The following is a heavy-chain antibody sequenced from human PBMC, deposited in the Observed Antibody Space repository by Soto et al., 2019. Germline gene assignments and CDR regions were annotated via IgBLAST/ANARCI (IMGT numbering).Heavy chain of an antibody. CDR2: ISSSGSTI. Sequence: GGSLRLSCAASGFTFSSYEMNWVRQAPGKGLEWVSYISSSGSTIYYADSVKGRFTISRDNAKNSLYLQMNSLRAEDRAVYYWVRDNNGREQPLVTLPYYYYYRMDVSREGIKVTV. J-gene: IGHJ6*02. V-gene: IGHV3-48*03. CDR1: GFTFSSYE. D-gene: IGHD6-13*01. CDR3: VRDNNGREQPLVTLPYYYYYRMDV.